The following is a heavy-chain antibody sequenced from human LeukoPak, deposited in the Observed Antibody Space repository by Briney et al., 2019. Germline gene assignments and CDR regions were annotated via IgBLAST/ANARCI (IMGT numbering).Heavy chain of an antibody. J-gene: IGHJ5*02. V-gene: IGHV3-7*01. D-gene: IGHD2-2*01. CDR3: ARSQGVPAAISVWFDP. CDR1: GFTFSSYW. Sequence: GGSLRLSCAASGFTFSSYWMSWVRQAPGKGLEWVANIKQDGSVKYYVDSVKGRFTISRDNAKNSLYLQMNSLRAEDTAVYYCARSQGVPAAISVWFDPWGQGTLVTVSS. CDR2: IKQDGSVK.